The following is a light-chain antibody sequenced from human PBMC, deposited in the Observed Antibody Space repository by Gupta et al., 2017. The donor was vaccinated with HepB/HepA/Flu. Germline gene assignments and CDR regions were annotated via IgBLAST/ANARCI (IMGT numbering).Light chain of an antibody. Sequence: QSALTQPRSVSGSPGQSVTIPRTGTSSDVGGYNFVSWYRQDSGKAPKLIMYDVTGRPSGVPDRFSGSRSGNTASLTISRLRPEDESDYYCCSYAGSYTWVFGGGTKVTVL. CDR2: DVT. V-gene: IGLV2-11*01. J-gene: IGLJ3*02. CDR1: SSDVGGYNF. CDR3: CSYAGSYTWV.